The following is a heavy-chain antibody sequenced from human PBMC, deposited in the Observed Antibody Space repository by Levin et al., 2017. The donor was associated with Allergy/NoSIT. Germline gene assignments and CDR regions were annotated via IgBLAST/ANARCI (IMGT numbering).Heavy chain of an antibody. CDR3: ARNSGSDLYFDN. D-gene: IGHD5-12*01. Sequence: ASVKVSCKASGGTLRRYVITWLRQAPGQGLEWMGGIVPMLETTDYAQKFQGRVSISADESTNTVYMELISLKSDDTAVYYCARNSGSDLYFDNWGQGTLVTVSS. J-gene: IGHJ4*02. V-gene: IGHV1-69*13. CDR2: IVPMLETT. CDR1: GGTLRRYV.